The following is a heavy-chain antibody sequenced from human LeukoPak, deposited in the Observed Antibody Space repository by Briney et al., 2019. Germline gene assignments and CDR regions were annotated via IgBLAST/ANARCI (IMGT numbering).Heavy chain of an antibody. J-gene: IGHJ4*02. CDR3: ASAGLVYSSGWYLETPFDY. CDR1: GLTFNTYV. D-gene: IGHD6-13*01. CDR2: ISSSSSYM. V-gene: IGHV3-21*01. Sequence: GGSLRLSCAVSGLTFNTYVMNWVRQAPGKGLEWVSSISSSSSYMYYADSVKGRFTISRDNAKNSLYLQMNSLRAEDTAVYYCASAGLVYSSGWYLETPFDYWGQGTLVTVSS.